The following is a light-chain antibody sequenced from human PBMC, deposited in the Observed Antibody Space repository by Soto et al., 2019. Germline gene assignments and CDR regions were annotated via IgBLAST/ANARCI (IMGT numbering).Light chain of an antibody. CDR2: EVT. CDR1: NSDVGGYNL. Sequence: QSALTQPASVSGSPGQSISFSCTGTNSDVGGYNLVSWYQHHPGKAPKLIIYEVTYRPSGVSDRFSGSRSGNTASLTISGLQAEDESDYYCSSYTSSTTWVFGGGTKLTVL. V-gene: IGLV2-14*02. J-gene: IGLJ3*02. CDR3: SSYTSSTTWV.